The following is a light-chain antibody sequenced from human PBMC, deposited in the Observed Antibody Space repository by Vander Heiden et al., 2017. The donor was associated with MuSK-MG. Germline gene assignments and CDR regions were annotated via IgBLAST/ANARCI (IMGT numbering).Light chain of an antibody. CDR1: SSNIGNNY. Sequence: PGQKVTISCSGSSSNIGNNYVSWYQQLPGTAPKLLIYDNNKRPSGIPDRFSGSKSGTSATLGITGLQTGDEADYYCGTWDSSLSAVVFGGGTKLTVL. CDR3: GTWDSSLSAVV. V-gene: IGLV1-51*01. CDR2: DNN. J-gene: IGLJ2*01.